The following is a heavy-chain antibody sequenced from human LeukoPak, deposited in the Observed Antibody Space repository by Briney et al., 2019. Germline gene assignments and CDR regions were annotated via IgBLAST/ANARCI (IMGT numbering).Heavy chain of an antibody. CDR3: ARRRPTFSGSYYGPRLGGFDN. D-gene: IGHD1-26*01. J-gene: IGHJ3*02. CDR1: GGSFSGYY. CDR2: INHSGST. V-gene: IGHV4-34*01. Sequence: SETLSLTCAVYGGSFSGYYWSWIRQPPGKGLEWIGEINHSGSTNYNPSLKSRVTISVDTSKNQFSLKLSSVTAADTAVYYCARRRPTFSGSYYGPRLGGFDNRGQGTMVTVSS.